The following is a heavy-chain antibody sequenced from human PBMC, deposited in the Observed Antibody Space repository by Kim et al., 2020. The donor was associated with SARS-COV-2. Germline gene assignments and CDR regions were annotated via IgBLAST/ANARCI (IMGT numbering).Heavy chain of an antibody. CDR2: IPSSGGAT. V-gene: IGHV3-23*01. CDR1: EFTFTTYA. J-gene: IGHJ3*01. Sequence: GGSLRLSCAASEFTFTTYAVSWVRQAPGKGLEWVSAIPSSGGATYYADSVRGRFTISRDSSMNTLSLQMNSLRVDDTAVYYCAKMMATITYSAIDVWG. D-gene: IGHD5-12*01. CDR3: AKMMATITYSAIDV.